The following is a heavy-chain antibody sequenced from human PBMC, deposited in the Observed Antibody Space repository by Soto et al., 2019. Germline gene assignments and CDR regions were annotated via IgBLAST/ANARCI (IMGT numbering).Heavy chain of an antibody. CDR1: GGTISSGDYY. J-gene: IGHJ5*02. Sequence: PSETLSLTCTVSGGTISSGDYYWSWIRQPPGKGLEWIGYIYYSGSTYYNPSLKSRVTISVDTSKNQFSLKLSSVTAADTAVYYCARTLGYCSGGSCYSSDPWGQGTLVTVSS. D-gene: IGHD2-15*01. V-gene: IGHV4-30-4*01. CDR2: IYYSGST. CDR3: ARTLGYCSGGSCYSSDP.